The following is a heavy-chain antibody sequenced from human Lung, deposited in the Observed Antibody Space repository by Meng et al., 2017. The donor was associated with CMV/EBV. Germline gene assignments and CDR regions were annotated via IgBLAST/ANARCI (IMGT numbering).Heavy chain of an antibody. Sequence: HGHLVPSGGCVVDAGAAVESSCKSSCYHFSNYGLIWVRQRPRQGIEGMEWINSYNGDTNYAQTLQGRVTVTTDTSTSTAYMELRSLRSDDTAVYYCARVEVGITSGDYWGQGTLVTVSS. CDR1: CYHFSNYG. J-gene: IGHJ4*02. V-gene: IGHV1-18*01. D-gene: IGHD1-26*01. CDR2: INSYNGDT. CDR3: ARVEVGITSGDY.